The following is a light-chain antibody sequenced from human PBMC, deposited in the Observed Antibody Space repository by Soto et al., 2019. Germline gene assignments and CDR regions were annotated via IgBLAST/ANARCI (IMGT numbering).Light chain of an antibody. CDR1: QSISSY. Sequence: DIQMTQSPSSLSASVGDIVTITCRASQSISSYLNWYQQKPGKAPKLLIYAASSLQSGVPSRFSGSGSGTDFTLTISSLQPEDFATYYCQQSDSSLTFGQGTRLEIK. CDR2: AAS. V-gene: IGKV1-39*01. CDR3: QQSDSSLT. J-gene: IGKJ5*01.